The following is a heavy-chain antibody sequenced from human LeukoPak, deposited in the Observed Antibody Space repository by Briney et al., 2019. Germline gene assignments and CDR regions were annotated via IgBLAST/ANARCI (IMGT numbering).Heavy chain of an antibody. CDR1: GGSISTYY. CDR3: ARMGGYSGYATH. V-gene: IGHV4-59*08. D-gene: IGHD5-12*01. CDR2: THYSGTT. Sequence: SETLSLTCTVSGGSISTYYWSWIRQPPGKGLEWIGYTHYSGTTNYNPSLKNRVTISLDTSKNQFSLNLSSVTAADTAVYYCARMGGYSGYATHWGQGTLVTVSS. J-gene: IGHJ4*02.